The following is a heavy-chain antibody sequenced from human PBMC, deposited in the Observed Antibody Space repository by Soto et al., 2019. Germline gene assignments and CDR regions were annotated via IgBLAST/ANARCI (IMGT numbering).Heavy chain of an antibody. V-gene: IGHV1-8*01. CDR1: GYTFTDYD. J-gene: IGHJ4*02. D-gene: IGHD6-13*01. CDR2: VSPDFGNA. Sequence: ASVKVSCKTSGYTFTDYDINWVRQATGQGLEWMGWVSPDFGNAGYAEQFQGRVTMTTNTSTSTAYMELTSLTSDDTGVYYCELTSGYWGQGTMVTGSS. CDR3: ELTSGY.